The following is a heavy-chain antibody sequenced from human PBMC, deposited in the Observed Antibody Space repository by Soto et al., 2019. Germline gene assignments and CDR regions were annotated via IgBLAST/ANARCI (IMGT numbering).Heavy chain of an antibody. CDR3: AKNSAATIRVGYDY. D-gene: IGHD5-12*01. V-gene: IGHV3-23*01. CDR2: IVASGGIT. Sequence: EVQLLESGGGLAQPGGYMRLSCAASGFTFSSYPMSWVRQAPWQGLEWVSGIVASGGITYYADSVKGRFTISRDNSKSTLYLQMNSLRAEDTAVYYCAKNSAATIRVGYDYWGQGTLVTVSS. J-gene: IGHJ4*02. CDR1: GFTFSSYP.